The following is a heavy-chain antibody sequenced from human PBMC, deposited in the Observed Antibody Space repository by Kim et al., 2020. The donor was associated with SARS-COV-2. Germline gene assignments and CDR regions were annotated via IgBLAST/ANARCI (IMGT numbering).Heavy chain of an antibody. V-gene: IGHV3-48*03. CDR3: ARVPVLRFLEWGYYYMDV. CDR1: GFTFSSYE. J-gene: IGHJ6*03. CDR2: ISSSGSTI. D-gene: IGHD3-3*01. Sequence: GGSLRLSCADSGFTFSSYEMNWVRQAPGKGLEWVSYISSSGSTIYYADAVKGRFTISRDNAKNSLYLQMNSMRAEDTAVYYCARVPVLRFLEWGYYYMDVWGKGTTVTVSS.